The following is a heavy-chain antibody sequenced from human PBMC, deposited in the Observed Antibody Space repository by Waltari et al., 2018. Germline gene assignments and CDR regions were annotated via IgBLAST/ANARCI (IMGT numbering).Heavy chain of an antibody. V-gene: IGHV1-46*01. J-gene: IGHJ6*02. CDR1: EYTFTSSY. Sequence: QVQLVQSGAEVKKPGASVKISCKTSEYTFTSSYIHWVRQAPGQGLEWMGIINPSGGRTIYAQKGQGRVTMTRDTSTSTVYMERSSLRSDDTAVYYCALDTGALWMDVWGQGTTVTVSS. D-gene: IGHD2-21*01. CDR3: ALDTGALWMDV. CDR2: INPSGGRT.